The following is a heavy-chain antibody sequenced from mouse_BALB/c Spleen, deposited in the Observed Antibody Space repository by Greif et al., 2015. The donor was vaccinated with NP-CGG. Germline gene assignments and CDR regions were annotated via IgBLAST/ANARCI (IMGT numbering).Heavy chain of an antibody. D-gene: IGHD2-10*02. J-gene: IGHJ2*01. CDR3: AREQGYGNQYYFDY. CDR2: ISNLAYSI. V-gene: IGHV5-15*02. Sequence: EVKLMESGGGLVQPGGSRKLSCAASGFTFSDYGMARVRQAPGKGPEWVAFISNLAYSIYYADTVTGRFTISRENAKNTLYLEMSSLRSEDTAMYYCAREQGYGNQYYFDYWGQGTTLTFSS. CDR1: GFTFSDYG.